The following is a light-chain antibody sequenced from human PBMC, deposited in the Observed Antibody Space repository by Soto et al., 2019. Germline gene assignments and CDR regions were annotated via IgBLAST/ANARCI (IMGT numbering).Light chain of an antibody. CDR2: DVT. V-gene: IGLV2-8*01. CDR1: SSDVGAYNY. Sequence: QSVLTQPPSASGSPGQSVTISCTGTSSDVGAYNYVSWYQHHPGKAPKRMISDVTKRPSGVPDRFSGSKSGSTASLTVSGLQAEDEAAYYCSSYAGSNNGVFGTGTKVTVL. J-gene: IGLJ1*01. CDR3: SSYAGSNNGV.